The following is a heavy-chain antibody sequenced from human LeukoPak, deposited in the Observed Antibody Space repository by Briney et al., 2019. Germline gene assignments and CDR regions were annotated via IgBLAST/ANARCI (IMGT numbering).Heavy chain of an antibody. CDR1: GGTFSSYA. CDR3: ARDPARSGTYDY. CDR2: IIPIFGTA. D-gene: IGHD1-26*01. Sequence: SVKVSCKASGGTFSSYAISWVRQAPGQGLEWMGGIIPIFGTANYAQKFQGRVTITADESTSTAYMELSSLRSDDTAVYYCARDPARSGTYDYWGQGTLVTVSS. V-gene: IGHV1-69*01. J-gene: IGHJ4*02.